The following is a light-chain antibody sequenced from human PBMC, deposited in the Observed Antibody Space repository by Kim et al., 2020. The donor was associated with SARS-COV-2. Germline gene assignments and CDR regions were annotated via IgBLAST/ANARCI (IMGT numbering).Light chain of an antibody. V-gene: IGLV3-19*01. J-gene: IGLJ2*01. CDR1: SLRSYY. CDR3: NSRDSSGNFVV. CDR2: GKN. Sequence: ALGKTGRITCQGDSLRSYYASWYQQKPGQAPVLVIYGKNNRPSGIPDRFSGSSSGNTASLTITGAQAEDEADYYCNSRDSSGNFVVFGGGTQLTVL.